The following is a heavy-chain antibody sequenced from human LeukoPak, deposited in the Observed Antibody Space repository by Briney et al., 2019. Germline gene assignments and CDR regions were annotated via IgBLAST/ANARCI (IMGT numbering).Heavy chain of an antibody. J-gene: IGHJ4*02. Sequence: GGSLRLSCAASGFTFSSSAMSWVRLAPGKGLEWVSGISGSDGSTYYADSVKGRFTISRDNSKNTLYLEVISLTAEDTAVYYCAKDDAWLRFGEWSQGTLVTVSS. CDR3: AKDDAWLRFGE. CDR1: GFTFSSSA. V-gene: IGHV3-23*01. D-gene: IGHD3-10*01. CDR2: ISGSDGST.